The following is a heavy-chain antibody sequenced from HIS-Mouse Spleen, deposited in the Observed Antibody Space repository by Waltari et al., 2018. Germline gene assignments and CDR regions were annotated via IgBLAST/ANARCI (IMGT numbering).Heavy chain of an antibody. Sequence: QLQLQESGPGLVKPSETLSLTCTVPGGPISSSSYHWGWIRQPPGKGLEWIGSIYYSGGTYYNPSLKSRVTISVDTSKNQFSLKLSSVTAADTAVYYCAREIPYSSSWYDWYFDLWGRGTLVTVSS. V-gene: IGHV4-39*07. CDR1: GGPISSSSYH. J-gene: IGHJ2*01. CDR2: IYYSGGT. D-gene: IGHD6-13*01. CDR3: AREIPYSSSWYDWYFDL.